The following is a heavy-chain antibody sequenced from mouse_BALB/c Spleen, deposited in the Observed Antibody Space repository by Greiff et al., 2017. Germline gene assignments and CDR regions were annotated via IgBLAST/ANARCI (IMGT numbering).Heavy chain of an antibody. CDR3: AGGWLPYVFAY. CDR1: GYTFTSYW. J-gene: IGHJ3*01. V-gene: IGHV1S81*02. D-gene: IGHD2-3*01. CDR2: INPSNGRT. Sequence: QVQLQQPGAELVKPGASVKLSCKASGYTFTSYWMHWVKQRPGQGLEWIGEINPSNGRTNYNEKFKSKATLTVDKSSSTAYMQLSSLTSEDSAVYYCAGGWLPYVFAYWGQGTLVTVSA.